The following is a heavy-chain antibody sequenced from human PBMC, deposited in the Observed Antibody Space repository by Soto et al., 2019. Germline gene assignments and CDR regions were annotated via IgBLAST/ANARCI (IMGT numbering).Heavy chain of an antibody. CDR3: ARARVMAVTTNWYFDL. D-gene: IGHD2-21*02. CDR1: GGTFSSYA. J-gene: IGHJ2*01. V-gene: IGHV1-69*01. CDR2: TIPIFGTA. Sequence: QVQLGQSGAEVKKPGSSVKVSCKASGGTFSSYAISWVRQAPGQGLEWMGGTIPIFGTANYAQKFQGRVTITAYESTSTAYMELSSLRSEDTAVYYCARARVMAVTTNWYFDLWGRGTLVTVSS.